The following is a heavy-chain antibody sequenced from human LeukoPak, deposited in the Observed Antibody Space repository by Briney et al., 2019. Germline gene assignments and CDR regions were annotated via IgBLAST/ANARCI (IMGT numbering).Heavy chain of an antibody. J-gene: IGHJ4*02. CDR2: IYYSGST. CDR3: VKSGGYGLIDY. V-gene: IGHV4-59*04. Sequence: SETLSLTCTVSGGSISSYYWGWIRQPPGKGLEWIGNIYYSGSTYYNASLQSRVTISIDTSKNQFSLRLNSVTAADTAMYFCVKSGGYGLIDYWGQGTLVTVSS. D-gene: IGHD1-26*01. CDR1: GGSISSYY.